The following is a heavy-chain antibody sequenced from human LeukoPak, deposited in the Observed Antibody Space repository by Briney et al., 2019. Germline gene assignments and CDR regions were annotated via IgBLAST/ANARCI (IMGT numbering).Heavy chain of an antibody. CDR2: VSSSGTTM. D-gene: IGHD6-6*01. Sequence: GGSLRLSCAASGFTFNTYEMSWVRQAPGKGLEWVSCVSSSGTTMYHADSVKGRFTISGDNAKNSLYLQMNSLRAEDTAVYYCARGPSIAARYDAFDIWGQGTMVTVSS. CDR1: GFTFNTYE. CDR3: ARGPSIAARYDAFDI. V-gene: IGHV3-48*03. J-gene: IGHJ3*02.